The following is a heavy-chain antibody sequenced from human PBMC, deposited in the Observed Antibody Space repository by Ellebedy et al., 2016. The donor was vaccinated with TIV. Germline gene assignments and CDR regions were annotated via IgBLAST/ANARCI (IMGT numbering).Heavy chain of an antibody. Sequence: ASVKVSCKASGFTFSNYAMSWVRQAPGKGLEWVSGISGSGADTYYADSVKGRFIISRDDSKNTLHLQMRSLRAEDTAVYYCVKDLQYSSSAVWGQGTLVTVSS. J-gene: IGHJ4*02. CDR3: VKDLQYSSSAV. V-gene: IGHV3-23*01. D-gene: IGHD4-11*01. CDR2: ISGSGADT. CDR1: GFTFSNYA.